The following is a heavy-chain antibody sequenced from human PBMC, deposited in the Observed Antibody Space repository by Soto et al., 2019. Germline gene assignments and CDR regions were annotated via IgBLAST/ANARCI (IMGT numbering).Heavy chain of an antibody. D-gene: IGHD5-18*01. J-gene: IGHJ4*02. Sequence: PRGALRLSCAASGFTFSSYAMSWVRQAPGKGLEWVSAISGSGGNTYYADSVKGRFTISRDNSKTTLYLQMKSLRAEDTAVYFCAKDRGYSYGPGDYWGKGTRFTASS. CDR2: ISGSGGNT. CDR1: GFTFSSYA. CDR3: AKDRGYSYGPGDY. V-gene: IGHV3-23*01.